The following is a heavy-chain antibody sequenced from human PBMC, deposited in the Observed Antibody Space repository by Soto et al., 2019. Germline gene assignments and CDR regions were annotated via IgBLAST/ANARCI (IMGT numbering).Heavy chain of an antibody. CDR1: GGTLSSYA. CDR2: IIPIFGTA. V-gene: IGHV1-69*01. J-gene: IGHJ6*02. Sequence: QVQLVQSGAEVKKPGSSVKISCKASGGTLSSYAISWVRQAPGQGLEWMGGIIPIFGTANYAQKFQGRVTITADESTSTAYMELSSLRSEDTAMYYCAGGVPMVRGLNYYYYGMDVWGQGTTVTVSS. CDR3: AGGVPMVRGLNYYYYGMDV. D-gene: IGHD3-10*01.